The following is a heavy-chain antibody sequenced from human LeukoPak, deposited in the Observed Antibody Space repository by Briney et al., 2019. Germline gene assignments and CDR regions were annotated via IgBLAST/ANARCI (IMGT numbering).Heavy chain of an antibody. D-gene: IGHD2-8*01. CDR1: GFTLSAYV. V-gene: IGHV3-30*03. J-gene: IGHJ6*03. Sequence: GGSLRLSCAASGFTLSAYVMHWVRQAPGKGLGWVAVILLDENRSYYVDSVKGRFTISRDNSKKMLYLQMNSLRAEDTAVYYCARAGCTNGVCHPFYYMDVWGKGTTVTVSS. CDR2: ILLDENRS. CDR3: ARAGCTNGVCHPFYYMDV.